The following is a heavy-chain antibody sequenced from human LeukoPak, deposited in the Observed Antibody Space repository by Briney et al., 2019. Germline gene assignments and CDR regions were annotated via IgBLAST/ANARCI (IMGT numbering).Heavy chain of an antibody. Sequence: GGSLRLSCAASGFTFSDYNMNWVRQAPGKGLEWVSYITNSGTTIHYADSVKGRFTISRDNAKNSLYLQMNSLRAEDTAVYYCARSVGLTGGGVDVWGQGTTVTVSS. J-gene: IGHJ6*02. CDR2: ITNSGTTI. D-gene: IGHD3-9*01. V-gene: IGHV3-11*01. CDR3: ARSVGLTGGGVDV. CDR1: GFTFSDYN.